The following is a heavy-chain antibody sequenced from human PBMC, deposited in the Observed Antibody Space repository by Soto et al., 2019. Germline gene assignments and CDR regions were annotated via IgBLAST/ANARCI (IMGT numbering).Heavy chain of an antibody. J-gene: IGHJ6*02. D-gene: IGHD3-22*01. Sequence: XSVKVSCNASGYTFTSYYMHWVRHSPGQGLEWMGIINPSGGSTSYAQKFQGRVTMTRDTSTSTVYMELSSLRSEDTALYYCARPLDSSGYYRYYYYGMDVWGQGTTVTVSS. CDR3: ARPLDSSGYYRYYYYGMDV. CDR2: INPSGGST. CDR1: GYTFTSYY. V-gene: IGHV1-46*01.